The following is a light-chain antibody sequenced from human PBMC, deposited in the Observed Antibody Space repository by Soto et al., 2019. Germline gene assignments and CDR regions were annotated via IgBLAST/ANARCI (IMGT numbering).Light chain of an antibody. CDR3: QHYNNWPPYS. Sequence: EIVMTQSPATLSMSPGERATLSCRASQSVSSYLAWYQQKPGQPPRLLIYGASTRATGIPARFSGSGSGTEFTLTLSSLQSEDFAVYYCQHYNNWPPYSFGQGTKVEIK. CDR2: GAS. CDR1: QSVSSY. V-gene: IGKV3-15*01. J-gene: IGKJ2*03.